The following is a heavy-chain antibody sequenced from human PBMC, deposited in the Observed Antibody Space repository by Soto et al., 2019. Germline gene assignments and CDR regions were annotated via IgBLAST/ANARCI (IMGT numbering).Heavy chain of an antibody. J-gene: IGHJ4*02. CDR3: ARDRFYASGGYFFEY. D-gene: IGHD2-15*01. Sequence: QVRLRESGPGLVKPSQTLSLTCTVSGATVSSGGYYWSWIRQHPGKGLEWIGFIYYSGTTSYNPSLQSRVTISVDTSKNQFSLKLTSMTAADTAVYYCARDRFYASGGYFFEYWGQGAMVTVSS. V-gene: IGHV4-31*02. CDR1: GATVSSGGYY. CDR2: IYYSGTT.